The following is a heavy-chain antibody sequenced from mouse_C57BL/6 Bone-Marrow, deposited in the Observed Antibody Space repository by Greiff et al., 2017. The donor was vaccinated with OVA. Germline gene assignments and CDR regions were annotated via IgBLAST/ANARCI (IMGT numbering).Heavy chain of an antibody. CDR3: ATPPYYCGSSYRYFDV. Sequence: QVQLQQSGPELVKPGASVKISCKASGYAFSSSWMNWVKQRPGKGLEWIGRIYPGDGDTNYNGKFKGKATLTADKSSSTAYMQLSSLTSEDSAVYFCATPPYYCGSSYRYFDVWGTGTTVTVSS. D-gene: IGHD1-1*01. V-gene: IGHV1-82*01. CDR2: IYPGDGDT. CDR1: GYAFSSSW. J-gene: IGHJ1*03.